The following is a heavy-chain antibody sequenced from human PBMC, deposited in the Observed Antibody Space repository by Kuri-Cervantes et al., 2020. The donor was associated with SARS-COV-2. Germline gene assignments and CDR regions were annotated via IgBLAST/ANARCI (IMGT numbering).Heavy chain of an antibody. V-gene: IGHV3-21*04. CDR3: AREGLQQWLISHYGLDL. J-gene: IGHJ6*02. D-gene: IGHD6-19*01. CDR2: ISSSSSYI. CDR1: GFTFDDYA. Sequence: GESLKISCAASGFTFDDYAMHWVRQAPGKGLEWVSSISSSSSYIYYADSVKGRFTISRDNAKNSLYLQMNSLRAEDTAVYYCAREGLQQWLISHYGLDLWGQGTTVTVSS.